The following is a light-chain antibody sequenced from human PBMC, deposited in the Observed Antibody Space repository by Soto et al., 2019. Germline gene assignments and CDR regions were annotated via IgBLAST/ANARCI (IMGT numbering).Light chain of an antibody. J-gene: IGLJ2*01. Sequence: QSALTQPPSASGSPGQSVTISCTGTSSDVGGYNYVSWYQQHPGEAPKLMIYEVSKRPSGVPDRFSGSKSGNTASLTVSGLQAEDEADYYCSSYAGSNRIVVFGGGTQLTVL. CDR3: SSYAGSNRIVV. V-gene: IGLV2-8*01. CDR2: EVS. CDR1: SSDVGGYNY.